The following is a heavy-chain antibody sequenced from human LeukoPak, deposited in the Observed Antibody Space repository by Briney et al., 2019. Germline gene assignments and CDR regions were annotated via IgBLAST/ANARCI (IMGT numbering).Heavy chain of an antibody. CDR2: IYYSGST. V-gene: IGHV4-39*01. CDR1: GGSISSYY. Sequence: SETLSLTCTVSGGSISSYYWGWIRQPPGKGLEWIGSIYYSGSTYYNPSLKSRVTISVDTSKNQFSLKLGSVTAADTAVYYCARLVVPAAILSFYYFDYWGQGTLVTVSS. CDR3: ARLVVPAAILSFYYFDY. D-gene: IGHD2-2*01. J-gene: IGHJ4*02.